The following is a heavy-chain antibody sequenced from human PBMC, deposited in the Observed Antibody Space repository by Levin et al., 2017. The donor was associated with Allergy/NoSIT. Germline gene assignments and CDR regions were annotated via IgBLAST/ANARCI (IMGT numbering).Heavy chain of an antibody. CDR3: ARDLDSSGWMTGAFDI. CDR1: GGTFSSYA. Sequence: ASVKVSCKASGGTFSSYAISWVRQAPGQGLEWMGGIIPIFGTANYAQKFQGRVTITADESTSTAYMELSSLRSEDTAVYYCARDLDSSGWMTGAFDIWGQGTMVTVSS. V-gene: IGHV1-69*13. D-gene: IGHD6-19*01. CDR2: IIPIFGTA. J-gene: IGHJ3*02.